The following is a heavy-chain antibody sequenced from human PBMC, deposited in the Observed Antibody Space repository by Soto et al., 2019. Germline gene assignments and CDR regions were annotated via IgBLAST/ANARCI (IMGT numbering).Heavy chain of an antibody. CDR3: AKRDIVVVPAAILGYYYYGMDV. CDR1: GFTFSSYA. D-gene: IGHD2-2*02. V-gene: IGHV3-23*01. Sequence: EVQLLESGGGLVQPGGSLRLSCAASGFTFSSYAVSWVRQAPGKGLEWVSAISGSGGSTYYADSVKGRFTISRDNSKNTLYLQMNSLRAEDTAVYYCAKRDIVVVPAAILGYYYYGMDVWGQGTTVTVSS. CDR2: ISGSGGST. J-gene: IGHJ6*02.